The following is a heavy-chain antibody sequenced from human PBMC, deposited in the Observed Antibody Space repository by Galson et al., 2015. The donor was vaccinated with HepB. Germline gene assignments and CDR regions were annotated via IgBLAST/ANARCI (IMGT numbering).Heavy chain of an antibody. J-gene: IGHJ4*02. CDR1: GFTFSSYS. CDR2: ISSSSSYI. CDR3: ARGPHAYYDILTGYPYFDY. Sequence: SLRLSCAASGFTFSSYSMNWVRQAPGKGLEWVSSISSSSSYIYYADSVKGRFTLSRDNAKNSLYLQMNSLRAEDTAVYYCARGPHAYYDILTGYPYFDYWGQGTLVTVSS. D-gene: IGHD3-9*01. V-gene: IGHV3-21*01.